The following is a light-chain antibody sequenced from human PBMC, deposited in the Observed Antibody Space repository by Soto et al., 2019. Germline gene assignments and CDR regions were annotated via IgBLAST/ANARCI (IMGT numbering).Light chain of an antibody. V-gene: IGKV3-20*01. CDR1: QSITPSY. CDR3: QQYGSSART. Sequence: EVVLTQSPGTLSLSPGDRATLSCRASQSITPSYLAWYQQRPGQAPRLVIYGTFTRATGIPDRFSGTGSGTDFTLTMSRLEPEDFAVYYCQQYGSSARTFGPGTKVEIK. CDR2: GTF. J-gene: IGKJ1*01.